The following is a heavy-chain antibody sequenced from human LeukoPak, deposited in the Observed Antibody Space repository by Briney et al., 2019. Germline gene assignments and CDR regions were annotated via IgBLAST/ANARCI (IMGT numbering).Heavy chain of an antibody. D-gene: IGHD3-10*01. J-gene: IGHJ6*02. CDR3: AKDPRPYGSGRPYYYGMDV. Sequence: PGGSLRLSCAASGFTFSSYAMSWVRQAPGKGLEWVSAISGSGGSTYYADSVKGRFTISRDNSKNTLYLQMNSLRTEDTALYYCAKDPRPYGSGRPYYYGMDVWGQGTTVTVSS. CDR1: GFTFSSYA. V-gene: IGHV3-23*01. CDR2: ISGSGGST.